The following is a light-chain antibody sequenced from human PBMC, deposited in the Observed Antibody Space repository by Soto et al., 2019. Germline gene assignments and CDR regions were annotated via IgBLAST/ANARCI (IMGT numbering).Light chain of an antibody. V-gene: IGKV3-15*01. CDR3: QQYNNWLPT. CDR2: GAS. J-gene: IGKJ4*01. CDR1: HSVSSN. Sequence: EIVMTQSPATLSVSPGERATLSCRASHSVSSNLAWYQQKPGQAPRLLIYGASTRATGIPARFSGSGSGTEFTLTISSLQSEDFAVYYCQQYNNWLPTFGGGTKVEIK.